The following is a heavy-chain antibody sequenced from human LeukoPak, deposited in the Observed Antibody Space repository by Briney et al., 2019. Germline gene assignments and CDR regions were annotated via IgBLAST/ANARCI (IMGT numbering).Heavy chain of an antibody. J-gene: IGHJ4*02. CDR2: MNPDSGNT. D-gene: IGHD2-2*02. V-gene: IGHV1-8*01. CDR1: GYTFRSYD. CDR3: ARGSFRGYCLDTSCYTINY. Sequence: ASVKVSCKASGYTFRSYDINWVRQATGQGLEWMGWMNPDSGNTGYAQNFQGRVTMASNTSITTAYMELTSLRSEDTVVYYCARGSFRGYCLDTSCYTINYWGQGTLVTVSS.